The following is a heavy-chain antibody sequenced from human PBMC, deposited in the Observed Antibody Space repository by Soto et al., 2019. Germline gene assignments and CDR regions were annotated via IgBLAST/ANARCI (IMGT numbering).Heavy chain of an antibody. CDR2: VSGSGGST. CDR1: GFTFSSYA. D-gene: IGHD6-19*01. CDR3: AKNGYSSGWYGDY. V-gene: IGHV3-23*01. Sequence: GGSLRLSCAASGFTFSSYAMSWVRQAPGKGLEWVSGVSGSGGSTYCVDSVKGRFTISRDNSKNTLYLQMNSLRAEDTAVYYCAKNGYSSGWYGDYWGQGTLVTVSS. J-gene: IGHJ4*02.